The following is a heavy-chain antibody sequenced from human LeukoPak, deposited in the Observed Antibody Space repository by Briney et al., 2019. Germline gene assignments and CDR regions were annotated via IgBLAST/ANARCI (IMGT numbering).Heavy chain of an antibody. D-gene: IGHD2-15*01. CDR3: STALNN. CDR2: ISSGSSTI. V-gene: IGHV3-48*01. J-gene: IGHJ4*02. Sequence: GGSLRLSCAASEFTFSSYSMNWVRQTPGRGLEWVSYISSGSSTIYYADSVKGRFTISRDNAKNSLYLQMDSLRAEDTAVYYCSTALNNWGLGTLVTVSS. CDR1: EFTFSSYS.